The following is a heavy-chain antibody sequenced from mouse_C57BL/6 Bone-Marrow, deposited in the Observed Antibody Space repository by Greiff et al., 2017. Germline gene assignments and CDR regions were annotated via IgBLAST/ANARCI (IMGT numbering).Heavy chain of an antibody. CDR3: ARGGITTNY. CDR2: INPNNGGT. J-gene: IGHJ2*01. D-gene: IGHD1-1*01. V-gene: IGHV1-22*01. CDR1: GYTFTDYN. Sequence: DVQLQESGPELVKPGASVKMSCKASGYTFTDYNMHWVKQSHGKSLEWIGYINPNNGGTSYNQKFKGKATSTVNKSSSTAYMELRSLTSEDSAVYYCARGGITTNYWGQGTTLTVSS.